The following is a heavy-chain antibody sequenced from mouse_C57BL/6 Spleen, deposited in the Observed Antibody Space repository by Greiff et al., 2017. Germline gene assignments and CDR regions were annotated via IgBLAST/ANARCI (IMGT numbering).Heavy chain of an antibody. CDR2: IDPSDSYT. D-gene: IGHD2-2*01. CDR3: ARKYGYDGAWFAY. CDR1: GYTFTSYW. V-gene: IGHV1-69*01. J-gene: IGHJ3*01. Sequence: VQLQQPGAELVMPGASVKLSCKASGYTFTSYWMHWVKQRPGQGLEWIGEIDPSDSYTNYNQKFKGKSTLTVDKSSSTAYMQLSSLTSEDSAVYYCARKYGYDGAWFAYWGQGTLVTVSA.